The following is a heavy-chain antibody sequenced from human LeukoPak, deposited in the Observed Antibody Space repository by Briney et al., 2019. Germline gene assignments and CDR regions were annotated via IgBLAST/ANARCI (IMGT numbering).Heavy chain of an antibody. Sequence: SETLSLTCAVSGGSVSSGGDSWSWIRQPPGTGPEWIAYISYSGDTYNNPSLKSRVTISVDTSKNQFSLKLSSVTAADTAVYYCARDTRYYYDSSGYPGQSDYWGQGTLVTVSS. V-gene: IGHV4-30-4*07. D-gene: IGHD3-22*01. J-gene: IGHJ4*02. CDR1: GGSVSSGGDS. CDR2: ISYSGDT. CDR3: ARDTRYYYDSSGYPGQSDY.